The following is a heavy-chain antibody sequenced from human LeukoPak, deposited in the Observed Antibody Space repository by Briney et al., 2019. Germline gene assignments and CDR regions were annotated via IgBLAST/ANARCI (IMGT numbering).Heavy chain of an antibody. CDR2: INPNSGGT. V-gene: IGHV1-2*02. J-gene: IGHJ6*02. D-gene: IGHD3-22*01. Sequence: ASVKVSCKTSGYTFTDYFVHWVRQAPGQGLEWMGWINPNSGGTEYAQKFLGRVTMTRDTSISTAYMELSRLRSDDTAVYFCAREYYYDSSGYPVDYYYYGMDVWGQGTTVTVSS. CDR1: GYTFTDYF. CDR3: AREYYYDSSGYPVDYYYYGMDV.